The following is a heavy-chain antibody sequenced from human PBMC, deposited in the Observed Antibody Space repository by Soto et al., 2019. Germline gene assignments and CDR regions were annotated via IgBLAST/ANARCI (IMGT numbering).Heavy chain of an antibody. CDR1: GYSISSGYY. CDR3: ASYAAMVPFDY. Sequence: PSETLSLTCAVSGYSISSGYYWGWIRQPPGKGLEWIGSIYHSGSTYYNPSLKSRVTISVDTSKNQFSLKLSSVTAADTAVYYCASYAAMVPFDYWGQGTLVTVPQ. J-gene: IGHJ4*02. V-gene: IGHV4-38-2*01. D-gene: IGHD5-18*01. CDR2: IYHSGST.